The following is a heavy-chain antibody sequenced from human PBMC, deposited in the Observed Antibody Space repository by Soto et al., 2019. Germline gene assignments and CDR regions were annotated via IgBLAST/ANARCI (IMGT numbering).Heavy chain of an antibody. D-gene: IGHD2-21*01. CDR3: AAPSDGVVGGALFSY. V-gene: IGHV4-4*02. CDR1: GVSISSTKW. Sequence: QVQLQESGPGLVTSSGTLSLTCGVTGVSISSTKWWSWVRQPPGKGLEWIGEIYHTGTTNYNPSLKSRVIISRDKSKIQFSLNLAVVTADDTAVYDYAAPSDGVVGGALFSYWGQGIRVTVSA. CDR2: IYHTGTT. J-gene: IGHJ4*02.